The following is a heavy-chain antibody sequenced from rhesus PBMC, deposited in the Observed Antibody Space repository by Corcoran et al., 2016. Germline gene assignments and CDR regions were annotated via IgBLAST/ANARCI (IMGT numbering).Heavy chain of an antibody. CDR2: ITYSGST. CDR3: ARDAPRIAAAGTGNY. V-gene: IGHV4-122*02. D-gene: IGHD6-25*01. Sequence: QVQLQESGPGLVKPSETLSLTCAVSGGSLSSGYFYWCWTRQPPGKGLEWIGYITYSGSTSYNPSLKSRVTISRDTSKDQFSLKLSSVTAADTAVYYCARDAPRIAAAGTGNYWGQGVLVTVSS. CDR1: GGSLSSGYFY. J-gene: IGHJ4*01.